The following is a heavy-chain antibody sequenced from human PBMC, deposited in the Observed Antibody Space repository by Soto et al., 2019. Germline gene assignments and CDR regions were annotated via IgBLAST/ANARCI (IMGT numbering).Heavy chain of an antibody. CDR1: GYRFTSYW. Sequence: GEALKIFCKGSGYRFTSYWISWVRQIPRKGVEGRGSIDPSDYYTNYSTSFQGHITISPTKFISTAYLQCSSLKASDTAMYFCARLTAMDEHYYCSMVVWGQGTTVTVSS. CDR2: IDPSDYYT. V-gene: IGHV5-10-1*01. CDR3: ARLTAMDEHYYCSMVV. D-gene: IGHD5-18*01. J-gene: IGHJ6*02.